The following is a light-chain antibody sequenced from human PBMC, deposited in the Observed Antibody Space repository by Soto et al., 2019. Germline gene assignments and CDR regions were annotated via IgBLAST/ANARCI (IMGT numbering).Light chain of an antibody. CDR1: QSISSN. Sequence: EIVMTQSAATLSVSPGERVTLSCRAGQSISSNLAWYQQKPGQAPRLLIYDASTRATGIPARFSGSGSGTEFTLTISSLQSEDFAVYHCQQYNTWPLTFGGGTKVEIK. CDR2: DAS. J-gene: IGKJ4*01. V-gene: IGKV3-15*01. CDR3: QQYNTWPLT.